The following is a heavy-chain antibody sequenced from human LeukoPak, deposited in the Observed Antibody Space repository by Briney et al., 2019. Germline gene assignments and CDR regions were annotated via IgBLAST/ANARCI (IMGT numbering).Heavy chain of an antibody. J-gene: IGHJ6*02. D-gene: IGHD2-2*02. CDR3: ARLSGYCSSTSCYNRNYYYGMDV. CDR1: GGSFSGYY. Sequence: SETLSLTCAVYGGSFSGYYWSWIRQPPGKGLEWIGEINHSGSTYYNPSLKSRVTISVDTSKNQFSLKLSSVTAADTAVYYCARLSGYCSSTSCYNRNYYYGMDVWGQGTTVTVSS. CDR2: INHSGST. V-gene: IGHV4-34*01.